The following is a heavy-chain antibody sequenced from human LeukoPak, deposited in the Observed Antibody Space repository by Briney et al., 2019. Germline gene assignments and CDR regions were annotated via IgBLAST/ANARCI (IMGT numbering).Heavy chain of an antibody. J-gene: IGHJ4*02. V-gene: IGHV4-59*08. CDR1: GGSISSYY. CDR2: IYYSGST. Sequence: SETLSLTCTVSGGSISSYYWSWIRQPPGKGLEWIGYIYYSGSTNYNPSLKSRVTISVDTSKNQFSLKLSSVTAADTAVYYCVGAPHDYVWGSYRLNPPFDYWGQGTLVTVSS. D-gene: IGHD3-16*02. CDR3: VGAPHDYVWGSYRLNPPFDY.